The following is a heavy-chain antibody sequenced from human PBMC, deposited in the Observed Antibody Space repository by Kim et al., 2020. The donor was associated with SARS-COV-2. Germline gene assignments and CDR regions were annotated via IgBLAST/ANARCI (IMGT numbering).Heavy chain of an antibody. D-gene: IGHD3-22*01. V-gene: IGHV4-31*03. CDR1: GGSISSGGYY. Sequence: SETLSLTCTVSGGSISSGGYYWSWIRQHPGKGLEWIGYIYYSGSTYYNPSLKSRVTISVDTSKNQFSLKLSPVTAADTAVYYCARDTRWLLGYYYYGMDVWGQGTTVTVSS. CDR2: IYYSGST. CDR3: ARDTRWLLGYYYYGMDV. J-gene: IGHJ6*02.